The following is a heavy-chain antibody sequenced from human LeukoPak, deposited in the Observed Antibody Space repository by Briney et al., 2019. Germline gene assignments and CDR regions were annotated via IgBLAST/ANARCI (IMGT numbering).Heavy chain of an antibody. J-gene: IGHJ1*01. D-gene: IGHD2-2*01. Sequence: GASLRLSCAASGFTFSSYAMSWVRQAPGKGLEWVSGISGSGGSTYYADSAKGRFTISRDNSKNTLYLQMNSLRAEDTAVYYCAKANGYCSSTNCYYFWYFQHWGQGTLVTVSS. V-gene: IGHV3-23*01. CDR3: AKANGYCSSTNCYYFWYFQH. CDR1: GFTFSSYA. CDR2: ISGSGGST.